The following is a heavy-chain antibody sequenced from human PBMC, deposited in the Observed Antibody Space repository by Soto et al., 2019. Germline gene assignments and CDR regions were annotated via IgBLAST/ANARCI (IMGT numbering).Heavy chain of an antibody. CDR1: GDSVSSNSAA. V-gene: IGHV6-1*01. Sequence: SQTLSLTCAISGDSVSSNSAAWNWIRQSPSRGLEWLGRTYYRSKWYNDYAVSVKSRITINPDTSKNQFSLQLNSVTPEDTAVYSCASDSMIVVVITPYYYYYGMDVWGQGTTVTVS. D-gene: IGHD3-22*01. J-gene: IGHJ6*02. CDR2: TYYRSKWYN. CDR3: ASDSMIVVVITPYYYYYGMDV.